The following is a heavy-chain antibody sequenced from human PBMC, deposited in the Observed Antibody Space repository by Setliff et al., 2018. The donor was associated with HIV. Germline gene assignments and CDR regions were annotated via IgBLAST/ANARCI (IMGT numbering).Heavy chain of an antibody. CDR2: INTHNGNT. CDR1: GYIFTTFG. V-gene: IGHV1-18*01. J-gene: IGHJ5*02. Sequence: ASVKVSCKASGYIFTTFGFSWVRQAPGQGLEWMGWINTHNGNTHYAQRFQGRVTMTRDTSTTTAYMELRSLRSDDTAVYYCARATGAADLWGQGTKVTVSS. CDR3: ARATGAADL. D-gene: IGHD6-13*01.